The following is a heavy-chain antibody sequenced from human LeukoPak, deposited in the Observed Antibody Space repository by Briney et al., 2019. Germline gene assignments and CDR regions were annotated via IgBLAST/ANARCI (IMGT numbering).Heavy chain of an antibody. V-gene: IGHV4-39*07. CDR2: IYYTGST. J-gene: IGHJ4*02. Sequence: SETLSLTCTVSGGSMSNNSYYWGWIRQPPGKGLEWIGSIYYTGSTCYNPSLKSRVTMSVDTSKNQFSLKLSSVTAADTAIYYCARENPSGYYNRPIDYWGQGTLVTVSS. CDR3: ARENPSGYYNRPIDY. CDR1: GGSMSNNSYY. D-gene: IGHD3-22*01.